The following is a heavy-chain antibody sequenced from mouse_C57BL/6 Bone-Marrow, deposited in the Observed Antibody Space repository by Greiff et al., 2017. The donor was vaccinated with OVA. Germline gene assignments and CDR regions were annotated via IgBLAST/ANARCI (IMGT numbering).Heavy chain of an antibody. CDR3: ARNVGFFYWYAMDY. J-gene: IGHJ4*01. CDR1: GFTFSDYG. Sequence: EVKLVESGGGLVKPGGSLKLSCAASGFTFSDYGMHWVRQAPEKGLEWVAYISSGSSTIYYADTVKGRFTISSDNAKNTLFLQMTSLRSEDTAMYYCARNVGFFYWYAMDYWGQGASVTVSS. D-gene: IGHD2-3*01. V-gene: IGHV5-17*01. CDR2: ISSGSSTI.